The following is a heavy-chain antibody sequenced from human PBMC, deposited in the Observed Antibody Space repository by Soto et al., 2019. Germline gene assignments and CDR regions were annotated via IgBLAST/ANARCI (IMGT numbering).Heavy chain of an antibody. CDR2: INHSGST. V-gene: IGHV4-34*01. CDR3: ARVLLQLVHDYYYYYGMDV. CDR1: GGSFSGYY. Sequence: PSETLSLTCAVYGGSFSGYYWSWIRQPPGKGLEWIGEINHSGSTNYNPSLKSRVTISVDTSKNQFSPKLSSVTAADTAVYYCARVLLQLVHDYYYYYGMDVWGQGTTVTVSS. D-gene: IGHD6-13*01. J-gene: IGHJ6*02.